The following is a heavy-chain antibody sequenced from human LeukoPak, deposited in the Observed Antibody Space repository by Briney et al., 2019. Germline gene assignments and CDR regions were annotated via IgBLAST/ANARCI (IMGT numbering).Heavy chain of an antibody. D-gene: IGHD2-15*01. Sequence: PSETLSLTCTVSGGSISSYYWSWIRQPPGKGLEWIGYIYYSGSTNYNPSLKSRVTISVDTSKNQFSLKLSSVTAADTAVYYCARMRRGRFDIFDYWGQGTLVTVSS. J-gene: IGHJ4*02. CDR3: ARMRRGRFDIFDY. CDR2: IYYSGST. CDR1: GGSISSYY. V-gene: IGHV4-59*01.